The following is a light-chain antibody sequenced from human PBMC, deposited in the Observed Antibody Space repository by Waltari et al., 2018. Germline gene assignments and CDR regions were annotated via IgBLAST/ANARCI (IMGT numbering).Light chain of an antibody. Sequence: QSVLTQPPSASGTPGQRVSISCSGSASHIGSDSVNWYQPLPGAAPKLLIYIDKRRPSGGPDRFSGSKSGTSASLAISGLQSEDEADYYCAAWDSRLNGVVFGGGTRLTVL. J-gene: IGLJ2*01. CDR1: ASHIGSDS. V-gene: IGLV1-44*01. CDR3: AAWDSRLNGVV. CDR2: IDK.